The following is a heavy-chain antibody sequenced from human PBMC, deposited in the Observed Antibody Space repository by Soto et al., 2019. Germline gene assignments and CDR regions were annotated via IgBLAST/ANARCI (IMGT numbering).Heavy chain of an antibody. CDR1: GGLFSSFA. CDR2: IIPVFGTT. D-gene: IGHD3-16*01. J-gene: IGHJ4*02. Sequence: SVKVSCKDSGGLFSSFAISWVRQAPGQGLEWMGGIIPVFGTTNYAQKFQGRVTITADESTNTAYMELSSLTSDDTAMYYCARGGGPYVWFNEFWGQGTQVTVPQ. V-gene: IGHV1-69*13. CDR3: ARGGGPYVWFNEF.